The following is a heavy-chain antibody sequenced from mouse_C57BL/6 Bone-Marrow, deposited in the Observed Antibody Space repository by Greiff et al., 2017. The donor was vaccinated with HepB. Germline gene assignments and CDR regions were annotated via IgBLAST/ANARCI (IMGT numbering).Heavy chain of an antibody. V-gene: IGHV1-26*01. J-gene: IGHJ2*01. CDR2: INPNNGGT. CDR1: GYTFTDYY. Sequence: VQLQQSGPELVKPGASVKISCKASGYTFTDYYMNWVKQSHGKSLEWIGDINPNNGGTSYNQKFKGKATLTVDKSSSTAYMELRSLTSEDSAVYYCARGSSGGQYYFDYWGQGTTLTVSS. D-gene: IGHD3-2*02. CDR3: ARGSSGGQYYFDY.